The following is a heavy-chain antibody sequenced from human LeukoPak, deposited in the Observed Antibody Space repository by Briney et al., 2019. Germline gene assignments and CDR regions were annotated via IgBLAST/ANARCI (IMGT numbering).Heavy chain of an antibody. J-gene: IGHJ5*02. CDR1: GYTFTDYY. Sequence: ASAKVSCRASGYTFTDYYIHWVRQAPGQGLEWMGRINPDNGGTNYAQKFQGRVTMTRDTSIRTVYMDLSRLRSDDTAVFYCTREARVGNWFDPWGQGTQVTVSS. CDR2: INPDNGGT. D-gene: IGHD2-2*01. V-gene: IGHV1-2*06. CDR3: TREARVGNWFDP.